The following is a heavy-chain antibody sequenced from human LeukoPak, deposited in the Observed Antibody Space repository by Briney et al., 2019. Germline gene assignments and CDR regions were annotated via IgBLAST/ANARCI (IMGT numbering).Heavy chain of an antibody. CDR3: AELGITMIGGV. Sequence: WGSLRLSCAASGFTFNNYNMNWVRQAPGKALEWVSSITSSSTYIFYADSVKGRFTIYTDNAKNSLYLQMNSLRAEDTAVYYCAELGITMIGGVWGKGTTVTLSS. J-gene: IGHJ6*04. CDR2: ITSSSTYI. CDR1: GFTFNNYN. D-gene: IGHD3-10*02. V-gene: IGHV3-21*01.